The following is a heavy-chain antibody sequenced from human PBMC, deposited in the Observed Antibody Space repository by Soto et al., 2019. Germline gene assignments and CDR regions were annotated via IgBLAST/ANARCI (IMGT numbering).Heavy chain of an antibody. CDR2: IIRVFGTA. Sequence: QVQLVQSGAEVKKPGSSVKVSCKASGATLNTFINYGLTWVRQAPGQGLEWMGGIIRVFGTANYAQKFQGRVTISADESTRTAYMELISLRSADTAVYYCARGASTKIVVVMSAAFEIWGQGTMVTVSS. J-gene: IGHJ3*02. CDR1: GATLNTFINYG. V-gene: IGHV1-69*12. CDR3: ARGASTKIVVVMSAAFEI. D-gene: IGHD3-22*01.